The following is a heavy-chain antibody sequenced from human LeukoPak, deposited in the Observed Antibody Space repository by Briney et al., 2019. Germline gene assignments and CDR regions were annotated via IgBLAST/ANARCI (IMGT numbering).Heavy chain of an antibody. CDR3: ASSYYYDGDY. D-gene: IGHD3-22*01. J-gene: IGHJ4*02. CDR2: INQDGGEK. Sequence: PGGSLRLSCAASGFTFSSYWMSWVRQAPGKGLEWAANINQDGGEKNYVDSVKGRFTISRDNAKNSLYLQMNSLRAEDTALYYCASSYYYDGDYWGQGTLVTVSS. V-gene: IGHV3-7*01. CDR1: GFTFSSYW.